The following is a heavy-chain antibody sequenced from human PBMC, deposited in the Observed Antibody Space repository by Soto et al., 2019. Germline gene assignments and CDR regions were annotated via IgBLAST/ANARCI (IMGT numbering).Heavy chain of an antibody. CDR2: INPNSGGT. J-gene: IGHJ6*02. V-gene: IGHV1-2*04. Sequence: ASVKVSCKASGYTFTGYYMHWVRQAPGQGLEWMGWINPNSGGTNYAQKFQGWVTMTRDTSISTAYMELSRLRSDDTAVYYCARESVGYVRYYYYGMDVWGQGTTVPVSS. CDR3: ARESVGYVRYYYYGMDV. CDR1: GYTFTGYY. D-gene: IGHD3-16*01.